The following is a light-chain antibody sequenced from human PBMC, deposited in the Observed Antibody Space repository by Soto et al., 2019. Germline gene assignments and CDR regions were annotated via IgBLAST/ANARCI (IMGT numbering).Light chain of an antibody. J-gene: IGKJ4*01. CDR2: WAS. Sequence: DTVMTQSPDSLAVSLGERATINCRSSQSVLYSSNNENYLAWYQQKAGQPPKLLIYWASTRESGVPDRFSGSGSETDFTLSISSLQAEDVAVYYCQQYYSTPLTFGGGTKVDIK. CDR1: QSVLYSSNNENY. V-gene: IGKV4-1*01. CDR3: QQYYSTPLT.